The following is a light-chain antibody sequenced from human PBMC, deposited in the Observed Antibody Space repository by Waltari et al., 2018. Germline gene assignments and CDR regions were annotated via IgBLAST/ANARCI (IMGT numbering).Light chain of an antibody. CDR3: QSYDSSLSLVV. Sequence: QSVLTQPPSVSGAPGQRVTISCTGSSSNIGANFYVHWYQHLPGTAPRLLIYGNFNRPSGVPDRFSGSKSGTSASLAITGLQAEDEANYYCQSYDSSLSLVVFGGGTRLTVL. V-gene: IGLV1-40*01. CDR2: GNF. J-gene: IGLJ2*01. CDR1: SSNIGANFY.